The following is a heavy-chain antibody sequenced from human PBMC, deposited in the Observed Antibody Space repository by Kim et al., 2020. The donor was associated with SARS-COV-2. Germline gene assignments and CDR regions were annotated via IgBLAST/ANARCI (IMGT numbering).Heavy chain of an antibody. V-gene: IGHV4-31*03. Sequence: SETLSLTCTVSGGSISSGGYYWSWIRQHPGKGLEWIGYIYYSGSTYYNPSLKSRVTISVDTSKNQFSLKLSSVTAADTAVYYCARGELVGMDVWGQGTTVTVSS. CDR1: GGSISSGGYY. D-gene: IGHD3-10*01. J-gene: IGHJ6*02. CDR2: IYYSGST. CDR3: ARGELVGMDV.